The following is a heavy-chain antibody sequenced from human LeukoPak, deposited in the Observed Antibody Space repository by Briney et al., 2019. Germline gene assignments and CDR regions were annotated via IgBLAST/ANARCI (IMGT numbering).Heavy chain of an antibody. Sequence: ASVKVSCKASGYTFTGYYMHWVRQAPGQGLEWMGWINPNSGGTNYAQKFQGRVTMTRDTSISTAYMELSRLRSDDTAVYYCARRAEGDQNSSGWRYNWFDPWGQGTLVTVSS. D-gene: IGHD6-19*01. J-gene: IGHJ5*02. CDR1: GYTFTGYY. CDR2: INPNSGGT. V-gene: IGHV1-2*02. CDR3: ARRAEGDQNSSGWRYNWFDP.